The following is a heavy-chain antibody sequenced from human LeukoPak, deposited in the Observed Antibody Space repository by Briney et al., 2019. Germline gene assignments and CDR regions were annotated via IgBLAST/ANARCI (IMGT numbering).Heavy chain of an antibody. CDR2: IYYSGST. CDR1: GGSISSSSYY. V-gene: IGHV4-39*07. Sequence: PSETLSLTCTVSGGSISSSSYYWGWIRQPPGKGLEWIGSIYYSGSTYYNPSLKSRVTISVDTSKNQFSLKLSSVTAADTAVYYCARDRSHYYGSGSHDYWGQGTLVTVSS. CDR3: ARDRSHYYGSGSHDY. J-gene: IGHJ4*02. D-gene: IGHD3-10*01.